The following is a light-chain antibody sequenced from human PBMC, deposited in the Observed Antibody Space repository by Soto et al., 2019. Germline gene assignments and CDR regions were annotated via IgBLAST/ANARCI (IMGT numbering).Light chain of an antibody. J-gene: IGLJ3*02. V-gene: IGLV2-14*01. CDR1: SSDVGGYNY. Sequence: QSVLTQPASVSGSPGQSIAISCTGTSSDVGGYNYVSWYQQYPGKAPKLMIYDVSNRPSGVSNRFSGSKSGNTASLTISGLQADDEADYHCSSHTSSNSWVFGGGTKLTVL. CDR3: SSHTSSNSWV. CDR2: DVS.